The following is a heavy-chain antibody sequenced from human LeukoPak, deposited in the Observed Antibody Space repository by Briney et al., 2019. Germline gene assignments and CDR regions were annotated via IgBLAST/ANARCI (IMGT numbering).Heavy chain of an antibody. V-gene: IGHV3-30*04. CDR1: GFSFSSYS. J-gene: IGHJ4*02. D-gene: IGHD2-15*01. CDR3: AKVFTPPDY. Sequence: GGSLRLSCAASGFSFSSYSMHWVRQAPGKGLEWVAVISYDGSNKYYADSVKGRFTISRDNSKNTLYLQMNSLRAEDTAVYYCAKVFTPPDYWGQGTLVTVSS. CDR2: ISYDGSNK.